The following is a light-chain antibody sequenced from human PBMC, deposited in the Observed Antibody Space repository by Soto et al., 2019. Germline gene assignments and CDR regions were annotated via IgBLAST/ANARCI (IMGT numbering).Light chain of an antibody. J-gene: IGKJ1*01. CDR3: QQYGSSSGT. Sequence: EIVLTQSPGTLSLSPGERATLSCRASQSVSSSYLAWYQQKPGQAPRLLIYGAASRATGIPDSFSGSGSGTDVTLTIIRMEPEDFAVYYCQQYGSSSGTFGQGTKVDIK. CDR2: GAA. V-gene: IGKV3-20*01. CDR1: QSVSSSY.